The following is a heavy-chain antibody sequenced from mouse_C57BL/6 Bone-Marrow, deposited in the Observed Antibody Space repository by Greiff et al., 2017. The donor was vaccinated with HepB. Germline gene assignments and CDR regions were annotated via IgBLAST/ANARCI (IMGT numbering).Heavy chain of an antibody. CDR2: INPGSGVT. CDR3: ARPLDGYYGWAWFAY. CDR1: GYAFTNYL. Sequence: QVHVKQSGAELVRPGTSVKVSCKASGYAFTNYLIEWVKQRPGQGLEWIGVINPGSGVTNYNEKFKGKATLTADKSSSTAYMQLSSLTSEDSAVYFFARPLDGYYGWAWFAYWVQGTLVTVSA. D-gene: IGHD2-3*01. V-gene: IGHV1-54*01. J-gene: IGHJ3*01.